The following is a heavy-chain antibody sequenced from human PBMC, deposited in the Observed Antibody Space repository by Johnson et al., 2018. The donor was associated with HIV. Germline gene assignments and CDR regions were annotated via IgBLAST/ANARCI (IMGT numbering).Heavy chain of an antibody. Sequence: QVQLVESGGGVVQPGRSLRLSCAASGFTFSSFAIHWVRQAPGKGLEWVAVISYDGSDKYYADSEKGRFTISRDNSKNTLYQEMNSLRAEDTAVYYCARDHSGYDSVTAAFDIWGQGTMVTVSS. CDR1: GFTFSSFA. CDR3: ARDHSGYDSVTAAFDI. V-gene: IGHV3-30-3*01. J-gene: IGHJ3*02. CDR2: ISYDGSDK. D-gene: IGHD5-12*01.